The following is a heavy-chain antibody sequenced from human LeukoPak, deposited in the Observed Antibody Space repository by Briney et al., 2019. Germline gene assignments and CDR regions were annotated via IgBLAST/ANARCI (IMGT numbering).Heavy chain of an antibody. CDR2: ISSSSSYI. CDR1: GFTFSSYS. J-gene: IGHJ4*02. CDR3: ARDGGAWELRRALLL. Sequence: GGSLRLSCAASGFTFSSYSMNWVRQAPGKGLEWVSSISSSSSYIYYADPVKGRFTISRDNATNSLYLQMNSLRAEDTAVYYCARDGGAWELRRALLLWGQGTLVTVSS. V-gene: IGHV3-21*01. D-gene: IGHD1-26*01.